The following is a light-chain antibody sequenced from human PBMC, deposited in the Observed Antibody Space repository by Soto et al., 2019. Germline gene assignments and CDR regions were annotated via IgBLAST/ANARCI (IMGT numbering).Light chain of an antibody. V-gene: IGLV1-44*01. CDR3: ATWDDSRKGV. CDR1: SSNIESHP. Sequence: QSVVTQPPSASRTPGQRITISCSGSSSNIESHPVNWYQQVPGTAPKLLITTNNQRPSGVPDRFSGSKSGASASLAISGLQPEDETTYYCATWDDSRKGVFGTGTKVTVL. J-gene: IGLJ1*01. CDR2: TNN.